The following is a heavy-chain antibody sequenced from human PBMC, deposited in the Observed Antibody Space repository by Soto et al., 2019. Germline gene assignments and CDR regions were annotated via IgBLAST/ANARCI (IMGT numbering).Heavy chain of an antibody. CDR1: GYTFSNYW. CDR2: ISLGDSDT. CDR3: ARRGLQYYYGMDV. J-gene: IGHJ6*02. V-gene: IGHV5-51*01. Sequence: TGESLKISCKGSGYTFSNYWIDWVRQTPGKGLEWMGVISLGDSDTRYSPSFEGQVIISVDKSINTAYLQWSSLKASDTAIYYCARRGLQYYYGMDVWGQGTTVTVSS.